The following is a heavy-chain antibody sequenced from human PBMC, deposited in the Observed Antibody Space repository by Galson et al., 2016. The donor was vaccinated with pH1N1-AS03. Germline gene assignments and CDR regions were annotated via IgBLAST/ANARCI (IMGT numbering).Heavy chain of an antibody. J-gene: IGHJ3*02. CDR1: GFTFSYYG. CDR3: VREGISTGYSFDI. CDR2: IRNDGSNE. D-gene: IGHD5-12*01. V-gene: IGHV3-30*02. Sequence: SLRLSCAASGFTFSYYGMHWVRQAPGKGLEWVASIRNDGSNEHYADSVKGRFTISRDNSENRVYLQVNRLRAEDTAVYCCVREGISTGYSFDIWGQGTMVTVSS.